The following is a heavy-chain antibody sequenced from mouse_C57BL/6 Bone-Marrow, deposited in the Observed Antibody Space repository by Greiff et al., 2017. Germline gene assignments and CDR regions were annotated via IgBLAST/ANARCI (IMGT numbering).Heavy chain of an antibody. Sequence: VQLQQSVAELVRPGASVKLSCTASGFNIKNTYMHWVKQRPEQGLEWIGRIDPANGNTKYAPKFQGKATITADTSSNTSYLQLSSLTSEDTAIYYCASYRGVYYSLDAMDYWGQGTSVTVSS. J-gene: IGHJ4*01. D-gene: IGHD2-14*01. CDR2: IDPANGNT. CDR3: ASYRGVYYSLDAMDY. CDR1: GFNIKNTY. V-gene: IGHV14-3*01.